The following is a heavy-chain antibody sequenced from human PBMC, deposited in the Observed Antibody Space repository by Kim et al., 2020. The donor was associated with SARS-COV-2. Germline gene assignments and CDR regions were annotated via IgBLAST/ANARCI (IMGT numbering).Heavy chain of an antibody. CDR1: GYTLTELS. J-gene: IGHJ6*02. Sequence: ASVKVSCKVSGYTLTELSMHWVRQAPGKGLEWIGGFDPEDGETIYAQKFQGRVTMTEDTSTDTAYMELSSLRSEDTAVYYCATARMVRPPYYYYGMDVWGQGTTVTVSS. CDR2: FDPEDGET. V-gene: IGHV1-24*01. CDR3: ATARMVRPPYYYYGMDV. D-gene: IGHD3-10*01.